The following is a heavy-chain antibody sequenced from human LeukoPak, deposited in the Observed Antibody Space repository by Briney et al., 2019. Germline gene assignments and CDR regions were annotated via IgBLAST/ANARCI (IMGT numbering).Heavy chain of an antibody. V-gene: IGHV3-21*01. CDR3: ARAIWRNSWYDADY. CDR2: ISSSSSYI. CDR1: GFTFSSYS. D-gene: IGHD6-13*01. Sequence: GGSLRLSCAASGFTFSSYSMNWVRQAPGKGLEWVSSISSSSSYIYYADSVKGRFTISRDNAKNSLYLQMNSLRAEDTAVYYCARAIWRNSWYDADYWGQGTLVTVSS. J-gene: IGHJ4*02.